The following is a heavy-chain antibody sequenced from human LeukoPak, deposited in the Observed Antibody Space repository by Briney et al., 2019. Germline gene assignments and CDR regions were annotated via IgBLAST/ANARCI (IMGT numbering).Heavy chain of an antibody. D-gene: IGHD3/OR15-3a*01. J-gene: IGHJ4*02. CDR3: ARQNYFGHFDY. V-gene: IGHV4-39*01. Sequence: SETLSLTCTVSGGSISSSSYYWGWIRQPPGKGLEWIGSIYYSGSTYYNPSLKSRVTISVDTSKNQFSLKLSSVTAADTAVYYCARQNYFGHFDYWGQGTLVTVSS. CDR2: IYYSGST. CDR1: GGSISSSSYY.